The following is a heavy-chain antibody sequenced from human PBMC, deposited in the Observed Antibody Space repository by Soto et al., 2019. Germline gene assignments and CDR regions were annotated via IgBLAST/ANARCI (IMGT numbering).Heavy chain of an antibody. Sequence: GGSLRLSCAASGFTFSSYSMNWVRQAPGKGLEWVSSISSSSSYIYYADSVKGRFTISRDNAKNSLYLQMNSLRAEDTAVYYCARACLERTGTTRVAPFDIWGQGTMVTVSS. CDR1: GFTFSSYS. D-gene: IGHD1-1*01. CDR3: ARACLERTGTTRVAPFDI. V-gene: IGHV3-21*01. J-gene: IGHJ3*02. CDR2: ISSSSSYI.